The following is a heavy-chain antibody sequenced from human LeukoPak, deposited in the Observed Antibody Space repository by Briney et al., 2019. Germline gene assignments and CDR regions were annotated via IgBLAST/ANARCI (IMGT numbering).Heavy chain of an antibody. D-gene: IGHD3-22*01. CDR1: GGSISSGSYY. CDR3: ARGTTYNQYYYDSSGYYSFDY. J-gene: IGHJ4*02. CDR2: IYTSGST. V-gene: IGHV4-61*02. Sequence: SQTLSLTCTVSGGSISSGSYYWSWIRQPAGQGLEWIVRIYTSGSTNYNPSLKCRVTISVDTSKNQFSLKLSSVTAADTAVYYCARGTTYNQYYYDSSGYYSFDYWGQGTLVTVAS.